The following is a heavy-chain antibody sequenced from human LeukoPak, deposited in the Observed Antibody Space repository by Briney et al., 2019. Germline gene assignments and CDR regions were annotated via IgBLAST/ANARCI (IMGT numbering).Heavy chain of an antibody. V-gene: IGHV3-33*01. CDR2: IWYDGSNK. J-gene: IGHJ4*02. CDR3: ARGGVAGTFDY. D-gene: IGHD6-19*01. Sequence: PGGPLSLSCAASGFTFSSYGMHWVRPAPGKGLGWAAVIWYDGSNKYYADSVKARFTISRDNSKNTLYLQMNSLRAEDTAVYYCARGGVAGTFDYWGQGTLVTVSS. CDR1: GFTFSSYG.